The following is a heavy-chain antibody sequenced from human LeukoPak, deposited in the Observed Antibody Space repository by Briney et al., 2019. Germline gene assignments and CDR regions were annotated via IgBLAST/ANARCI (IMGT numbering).Heavy chain of an antibody. CDR1: GYTLTDYY. CDR3: AKAAAGSQHSYYYYYYLDV. D-gene: IGHD6-13*01. Sequence: ASVKVSCKASGYTLTDYYIHWVRQAPGQGLEWMGWINPNSGGTNYAQKFQGRVTMTRDTSISTAYMELSRLRSDDTAVYYCAKAAAGSQHSYYYYYYLDVWGTGTTVTISS. J-gene: IGHJ6*03. CDR2: INPNSGGT. V-gene: IGHV1-2*02.